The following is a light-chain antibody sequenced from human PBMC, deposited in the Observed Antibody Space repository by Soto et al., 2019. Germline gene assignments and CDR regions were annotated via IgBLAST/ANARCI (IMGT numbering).Light chain of an antibody. V-gene: IGLV2-11*01. Sequence: QSALTQPRAVSGSPVQSVTIACTGTSSDVGGDNYVSWYQQHPGKAPKLMIYDVSKRPSGVPDRFSGSKSGNTASLTISGLQADDEADYSCCSSEGSYEVFGTGTKVTVL. CDR3: CSSEGSYEV. CDR2: DVS. J-gene: IGLJ1*01. CDR1: SSDVGGDNY.